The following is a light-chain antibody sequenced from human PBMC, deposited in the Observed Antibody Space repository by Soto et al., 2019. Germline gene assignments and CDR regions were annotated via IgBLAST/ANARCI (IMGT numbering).Light chain of an antibody. V-gene: IGKV1-39*01. Sequence: DIQMTPSPSSVSASVGGRVTVTCRASQSISSYLNWYQQKPGKAPKLLIYAASSLFSGVPSRFSGSGSGTDFTLTISSLQPEDFATYYCLKTYRTPRTFGQGTKVDIK. CDR3: LKTYRTPRT. CDR1: QSISSY. CDR2: AAS. J-gene: IGKJ1*01.